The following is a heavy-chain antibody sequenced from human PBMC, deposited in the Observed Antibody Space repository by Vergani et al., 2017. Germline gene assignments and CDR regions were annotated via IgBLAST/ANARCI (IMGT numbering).Heavy chain of an antibody. V-gene: IGHV3-23*03. D-gene: IGHD3-3*02. Sequence: EVQLVESGGGLVQPGRSLRLSCAASGFTFDDYAMHWVRQAPGKGLEWVSGIYSGGSTYYADSVKGRFTISRDNSKNTLYLQMNSLRAEDTAVYYCAKDHFWSGYYNDYYYYMDVWGKGTTVTVSS. J-gene: IGHJ6*03. CDR3: AKDHFWSGYYNDYYYYMDV. CDR2: IYSGGST. CDR1: GFTFDDYA.